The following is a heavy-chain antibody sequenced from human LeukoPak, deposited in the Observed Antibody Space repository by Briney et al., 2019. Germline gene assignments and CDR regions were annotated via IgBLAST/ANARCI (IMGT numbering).Heavy chain of an antibody. Sequence: SETLSLTCTVSGGSISSYYWNWIRQSPGKGLEWMGYIYYTGSTNYNPSLRSRVTISVDTSKNQFSLKLSSVNAADTAVYYCARKTNDWFDPWGQGTLVTVSS. J-gene: IGHJ5*02. CDR1: GGSISSYY. V-gene: IGHV4-59*01. CDR2: IYYTGST. D-gene: IGHD2-8*01. CDR3: ARKTNDWFDP.